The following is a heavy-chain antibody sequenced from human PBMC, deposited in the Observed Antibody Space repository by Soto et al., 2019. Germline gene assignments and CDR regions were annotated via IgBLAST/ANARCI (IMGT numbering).Heavy chain of an antibody. Sequence: TRSSKRSGSRYSSSRIAPVHQKPGKGLEWMGIIYPGDSDTRDSPSFQGQVTISADKSISTAYLQWRSLKASDTAMYYCARLLYYDFWSGYYYGMDVWGQGTTVTGSS. CDR1: GSRYSSSR. CDR2: IYPGDSDT. D-gene: IGHD3-3*01. J-gene: IGHJ6*02. V-gene: IGHV5-51*07. CDR3: ARLLYYDFWSGYYYGMDV.